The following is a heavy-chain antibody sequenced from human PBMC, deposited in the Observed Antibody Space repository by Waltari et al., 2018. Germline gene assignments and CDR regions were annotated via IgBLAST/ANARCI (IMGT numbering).Heavy chain of an antibody. CDR1: GYTFTSYA. J-gene: IGHJ4*02. V-gene: IGHV1-3*01. CDR2: INAGNGNT. CDR3: ARDSYYDFWSGYYNRLPGPYYFDY. Sequence: QVQLVQSGAEVKKPGASVKVSCKASGYTFTSYAMHWVRQAPGPRLERVGWINAGNGNTKYSQKFQGRVTITRDTSASTAYMELSSLRSEDTAVYYCARDSYYDFWSGYYNRLPGPYYFDYWGQGTLVTVSS. D-gene: IGHD3-3*01.